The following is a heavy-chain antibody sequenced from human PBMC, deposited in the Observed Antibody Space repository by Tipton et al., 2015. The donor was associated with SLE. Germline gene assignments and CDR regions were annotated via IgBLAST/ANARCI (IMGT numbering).Heavy chain of an antibody. CDR3: AGDSQAFDY. CDR2: IFHSGNT. CDR1: GRSISRYY. J-gene: IGHJ4*02. V-gene: IGHV4-59*01. Sequence: TLSLTCTVSGRSISRYYWNWIRQPPGKGLEWIGYIFHSGNTNYNPSLKSRVTISADTSKNQFSLKLTSVTAADTAVYYCAGDSQAFDYWGQGSLVTVFS.